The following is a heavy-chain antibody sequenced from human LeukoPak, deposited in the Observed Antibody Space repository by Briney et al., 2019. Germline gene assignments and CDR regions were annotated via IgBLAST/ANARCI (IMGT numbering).Heavy chain of an antibody. V-gene: IGHV3-33*01. Sequence: GGSLRLSCAASGFTFSTYGMHWVRQAPGKGLEWVAVIWYDGSNKYYADSVKGRFTISRDNSKNTVYLQMNSLRAEDTAVYYCARDLDGYRSGNGAWGQGTLVTVSS. J-gene: IGHJ5*02. CDR2: IWYDGSNK. CDR1: GFTFSTYG. D-gene: IGHD5-12*01. CDR3: ARDLDGYRSGNGA.